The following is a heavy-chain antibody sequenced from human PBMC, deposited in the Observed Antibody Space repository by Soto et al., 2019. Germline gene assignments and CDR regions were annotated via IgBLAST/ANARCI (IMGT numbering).Heavy chain of an antibody. Sequence: QLQLQESGPGLVKPSETLSLICSVSGDSISSGRFHWGWIRQPPGKGLEFIATVHYSGNTHXNPXXXXXXXXXXXXXXXXXXXXXXXXXXXXXXXXXXXXXXGFGXVTPXMDSWGQGILVTVSS. CDR2: VHYSGNT. V-gene: IGHV4-39*01. J-gene: IGHJ4*02. CDR1: GDSISSGRFH. D-gene: IGHD3-3*01. CDR3: XXXXGFGXVTPXMDS.